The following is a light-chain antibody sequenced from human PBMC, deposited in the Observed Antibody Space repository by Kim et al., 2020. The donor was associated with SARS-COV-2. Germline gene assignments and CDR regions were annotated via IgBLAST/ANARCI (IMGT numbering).Light chain of an antibody. Sequence: ASVGDRVTITCRASQGVNNFLAWFQQRPGKVPKRLIYAVSRLQSGVPSRFSGSGSGTEFNLTISSLQPEDFATYYCLQHNSYPLTFGGGTKVDIK. CDR3: LQHNSYPLT. CDR2: AVS. J-gene: IGKJ4*01. V-gene: IGKV1-17*03. CDR1: QGVNNF.